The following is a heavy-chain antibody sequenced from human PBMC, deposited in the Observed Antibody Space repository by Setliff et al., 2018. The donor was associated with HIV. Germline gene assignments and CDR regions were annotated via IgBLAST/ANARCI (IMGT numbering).Heavy chain of an antibody. CDR1: GGSFSAYH. D-gene: IGHD3-3*01. J-gene: IGHJ4*01. CDR2: INHSGSI. Sequence: SETLSLTCAVYGGSFSAYHWSWIRQTPGKGLEWLGEINHSGSIAYNLALESRVSMSIDTSKNQFSLKLTSVTAADTAIYYCARGRDYTGSWFRPFYLDFWGHGNLVTVSS. V-gene: IGHV4-34*01. CDR3: ARGRDYTGSWFRPFYLDF.